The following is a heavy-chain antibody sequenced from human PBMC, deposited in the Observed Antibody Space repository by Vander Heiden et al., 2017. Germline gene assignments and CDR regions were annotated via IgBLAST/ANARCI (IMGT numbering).Heavy chain of an antibody. V-gene: IGHV4-39*02. CDR1: GGAISSENYY. CDR3: TSRGGDNSDMDV. J-gene: IGHJ6*02. Sequence: QLQLQESGPGLVKPSETLSLTCIVSGGAISSENYYWGWVGQTPDMGLEWIASISYSGSTYYNPSLKSRVSISVDLSKNHFSLKVSSVTAADTAVYYCTSRGGDNSDMDVWGQGTTVTVSS. CDR2: ISYSGST. D-gene: IGHD2-21*02.